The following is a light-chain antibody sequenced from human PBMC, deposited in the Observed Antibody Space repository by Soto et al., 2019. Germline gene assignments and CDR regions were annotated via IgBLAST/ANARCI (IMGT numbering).Light chain of an antibody. J-gene: IGKJ3*01. CDR3: KQYKDWPFT. CDR1: QSVSIN. CDR2: GVS. Sequence: ELVRTQSTGTLSVSPGARATLSGRASQSVSINLAWYQQEPGQAPRLLIYGVSTRATGIPARFSGSESGTEITLNISSLKSEDLSVYYCKQYKDWPFTFFPVTKLDIK. V-gene: IGKV3-15*01.